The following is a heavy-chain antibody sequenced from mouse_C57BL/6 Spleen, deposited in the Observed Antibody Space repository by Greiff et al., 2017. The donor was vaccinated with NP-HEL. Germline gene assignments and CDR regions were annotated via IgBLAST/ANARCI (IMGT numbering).Heavy chain of an antibody. V-gene: IGHV5-4*01. J-gene: IGHJ2*01. Sequence: EVQVVESGGGLVKPGGSLKLSCAASGFTFSSYAMSWVRQTPEKRLEWVATISDGGRYTYYPDNVKGRFTISRDNAKNNLYLQMSHLKSEDTAMYYCARDGRDDGYFDYWGQGTTLTVSS. CDR2: ISDGGRYT. D-gene: IGHD2-14*01. CDR3: ARDGRDDGYFDY. CDR1: GFTFSSYA.